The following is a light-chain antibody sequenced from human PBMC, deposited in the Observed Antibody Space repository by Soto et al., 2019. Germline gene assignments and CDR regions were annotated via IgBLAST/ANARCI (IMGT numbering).Light chain of an antibody. CDR3: QQYIRWPLT. V-gene: IGKV3D-15*01. CDR2: AAS. Sequence: EIVITQSLATLSVSPGERATLSCRASQSVGSDLAWYQQKPGQAPRLVIYAASTRVTGIADRFSGSGSGTDFTLTISSLQSEDFAVYYCQQYIRWPLTFGGGTKV. J-gene: IGKJ4*01. CDR1: QSVGSD.